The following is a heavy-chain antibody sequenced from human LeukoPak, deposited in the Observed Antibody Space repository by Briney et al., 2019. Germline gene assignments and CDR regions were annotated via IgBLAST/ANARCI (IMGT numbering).Heavy chain of an antibody. CDR2: ISGSGGST. V-gene: IGHV3-23*01. CDR3: AKDAYFGIAAAGRSSWFDP. J-gene: IGHJ5*02. D-gene: IGHD6-13*01. Sequence: GGSLRLSCAASGFTFSSYAMSWVRQAPGKGLEWVSAISGSGGSTYYADSVKGRFTISRDNSKNTLYLQMNSLRAEDTAVYYCAKDAYFGIAAAGRSSWFDPWGQGTLVTVSS. CDR1: GFTFSSYA.